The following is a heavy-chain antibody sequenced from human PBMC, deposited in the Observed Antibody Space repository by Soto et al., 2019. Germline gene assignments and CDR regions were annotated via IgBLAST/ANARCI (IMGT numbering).Heavy chain of an antibody. CDR1: GYSITNGYY. V-gene: IGHV4-38-2*01. CDR2: IYHSGST. Sequence: PSETLSLTCAVSGYSITNGYYWGWIRQPPGQGLEWIGTIYHSGSTHYNPSLKTRVTISVDTSKNQFSLKLSSVTAADTAVYYCARALYCSGGSCSPLRGMDVWGQGTTVTVSS. J-gene: IGHJ6*02. D-gene: IGHD2-15*01. CDR3: ARALYCSGGSCSPLRGMDV.